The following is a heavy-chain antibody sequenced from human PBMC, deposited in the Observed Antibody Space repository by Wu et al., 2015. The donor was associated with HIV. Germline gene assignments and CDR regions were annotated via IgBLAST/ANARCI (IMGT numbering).Heavy chain of an antibody. J-gene: IGHJ3*02. CDR3: ARDVGYGDPVAFDN. CDR1: GYTFTNFG. CDR2: ISTYNDNT. D-gene: IGHD4-17*01. Sequence: QVQLVQSGSEMKKPGASVKVSCKASGYTFTNFGLTWVRQAPGQGLEWMGWISTYNDNTNYAQKFQGRVTMTADTSTNTAYMELRSLRSDDTALYYCARDVGYGDPVAFDNWGQGTMVTVSS. V-gene: IGHV1-18*01.